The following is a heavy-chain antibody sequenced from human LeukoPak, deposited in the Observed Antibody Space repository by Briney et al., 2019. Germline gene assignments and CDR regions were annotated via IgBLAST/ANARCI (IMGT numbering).Heavy chain of an antibody. CDR3: ARRYCGGDCYSPYFDY. V-gene: IGHV3-7*01. Sequence: GGSLRLSCAASGFTFSSYWMSWVRQAPGKGLEWVANIKQDGSEKYYVDSVKGRFTISRDNAKNSLYLQMNSLRAEDTAVYYRARRYCGGDCYSPYFDYWGQGTLVTVSS. J-gene: IGHJ4*02. CDR2: IKQDGSEK. CDR1: GFTFSSYW. D-gene: IGHD2-21*02.